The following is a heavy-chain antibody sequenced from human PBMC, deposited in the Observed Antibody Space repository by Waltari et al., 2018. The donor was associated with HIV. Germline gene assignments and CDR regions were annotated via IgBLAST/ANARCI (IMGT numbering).Heavy chain of an antibody. Sequence: EVQLVESGGGLVQPGGSLGHSCAGAGFTFSSYWMHWVRQAPGKGLVWVSRIKSDGSSRSYGDSVKGRFTISRDNAKNTLYLQMNSLRAEDTAVYYCARDFYGSVGYWGQGTLVTVSS. CDR1: GFTFSSYW. V-gene: IGHV3-74*01. CDR3: ARDFYGSVGY. J-gene: IGHJ4*02. CDR2: IKSDGSSR. D-gene: IGHD3-10*01.